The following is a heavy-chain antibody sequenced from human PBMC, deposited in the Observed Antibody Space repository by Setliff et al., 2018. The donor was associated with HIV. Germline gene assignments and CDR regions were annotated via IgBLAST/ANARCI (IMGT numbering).Heavy chain of an antibody. CDR2: ISYSGNA. D-gene: IGHD5-18*01. V-gene: IGHV4-39*01. Sequence: SETLSLTCNVSGGSISSGIQYWGWVRQSPGKGLEWIGTISYSGNAYYNPSLKSRVTISVDTSKSQFSLNVKSMTAADTAVYYCARFRGYRYGYRYYYYYMDVWGKGTTVTVSS. J-gene: IGHJ6*03. CDR3: ARFRGYRYGYRYYYYYMDV. CDR1: GGSISSGIQY.